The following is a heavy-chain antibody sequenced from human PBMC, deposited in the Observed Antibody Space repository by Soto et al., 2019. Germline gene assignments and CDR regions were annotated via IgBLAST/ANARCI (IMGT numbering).Heavy chain of an antibody. J-gene: IGHJ6*02. CDR2: IIPIFGTA. CDR1: GGRIGCYS. V-gene: IGHV1-69*01. D-gene: IGHD6-19*01. Sequence: APGGRIGCYSICWARQEKGQGLEWMGGIIPIFGTANYAQKFQGRVTITADESTSTAYMELSSLRSEDTAVYYCAREFDQWVVGYYYYYYGMDVWRQGTTVPGSS. CDR3: AREFDQWVVGYYYYYYGMDV.